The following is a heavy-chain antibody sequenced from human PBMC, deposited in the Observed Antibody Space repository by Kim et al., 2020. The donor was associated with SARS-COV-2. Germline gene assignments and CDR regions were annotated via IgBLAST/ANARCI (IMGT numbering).Heavy chain of an antibody. CDR3: ARANYDSSGLPIVY. V-gene: IGHV4-59*01. J-gene: IGHJ4*02. Sequence: NPSLKSRVTISVDTSKNQFSLKLSSVTAADTAVYYCARANYDSSGLPIVYWGQGTLVTVSS. D-gene: IGHD3-22*01.